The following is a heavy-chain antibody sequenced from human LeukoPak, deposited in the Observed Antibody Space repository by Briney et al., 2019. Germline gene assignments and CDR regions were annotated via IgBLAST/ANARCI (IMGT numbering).Heavy chain of an antibody. CDR2: ISSSGSTI. CDR1: GFTFRSYE. D-gene: IGHD3-16*01. CDR3: ARGELRSSDY. J-gene: IGHJ4*02. Sequence: GGSLRLSCAASGFTFRSYEMNWVRQAPGKGLEWVSYISSSGSTIVYADSVKGRFTISRDNAKNSLYLQMNSLRAEDTAVYYCARGELRSSDYWGQGTLVTVSS. V-gene: IGHV3-48*03.